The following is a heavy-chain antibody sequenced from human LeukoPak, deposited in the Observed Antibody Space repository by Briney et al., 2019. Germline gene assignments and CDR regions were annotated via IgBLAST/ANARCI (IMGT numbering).Heavy chain of an antibody. CDR3: ARVSDGCYDS. V-gene: IGHV3-53*01. D-gene: IGHD3-22*01. CDR2: IYSGGST. CDR1: GFTVSSNY. Sequence: GGSLRLSCAASGFTVSSNYMSWLRQAPGKGLEWVSVIYSGGSTYYADSVKGRFTISRDNSKNTLYLQMNSLRAEDTAVYYCARVSDGCYDSWGQGTLVTVSS. J-gene: IGHJ4*02.